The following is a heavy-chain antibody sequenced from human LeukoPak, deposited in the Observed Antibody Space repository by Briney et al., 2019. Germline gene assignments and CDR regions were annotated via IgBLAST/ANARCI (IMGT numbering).Heavy chain of an antibody. D-gene: IGHD2-15*01. V-gene: IGHV4-59*01. J-gene: IGHJ3*02. CDR3: ARARIRYAFDI. Sequence: PSETLSLTCTVSGGSISSYYWSWIRQPPGKGLEWIGYIYYSGSTNYNPSLKSRVTISVDTSKNQFSLKLSSVTAADTAVYYCARARIRYAFDIWGQGTMVTVSS. CDR1: GGSISSYY. CDR2: IYYSGST.